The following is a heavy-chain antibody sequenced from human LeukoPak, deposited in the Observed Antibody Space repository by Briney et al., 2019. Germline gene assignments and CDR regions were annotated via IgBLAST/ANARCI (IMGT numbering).Heavy chain of an antibody. Sequence: GGSLRLSCAASGFTFSSAGMHWVRQTPGKGLEWVAFIRYDGSNKYDADSVKGRFTISRDNSKNTLYLQMNSLRAENTAVYYCAKAGSSAWYVFDYWGQGTLVTVSS. CDR3: AKAGSSAWYVFDY. V-gene: IGHV3-30*02. D-gene: IGHD6-19*01. CDR2: IRYDGSNK. CDR1: GFTFSSAG. J-gene: IGHJ4*02.